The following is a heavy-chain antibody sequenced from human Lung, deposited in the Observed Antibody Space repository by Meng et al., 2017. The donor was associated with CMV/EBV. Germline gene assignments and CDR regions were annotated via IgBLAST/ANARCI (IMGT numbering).Heavy chain of an antibody. CDR2: LQFDGSNK. D-gene: IGHD5-18*01. CDR3: AKGRVNTAMAHGFDY. Sequence: SCTASGFTFSSYGMHWVRQAPGKGLEWVTFLQFDGSNKYYADSVKGRFTISRDNSKNTLYLQMSSLRTEDTAVYYCAKGRVNTAMAHGFDYWGHRTLVTVSS. CDR1: GFTFSSYG. J-gene: IGHJ4*03. V-gene: IGHV3-30*02.